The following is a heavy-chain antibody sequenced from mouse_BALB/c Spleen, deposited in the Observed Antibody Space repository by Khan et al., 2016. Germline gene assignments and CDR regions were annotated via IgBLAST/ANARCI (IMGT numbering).Heavy chain of an antibody. D-gene: IGHD2-3*01. J-gene: IGHJ4*01. CDR1: GYTFTNYG. V-gene: IGHV9-3-1*01. CDR2: INTYTGEP. CDR3: ALFYDGYAVGLYYALDY. Sequence: QIQLGQSGPELKKPGETVKISCKASGYTFTNYGMNWVKQAPGKGLKWMGWINTYTGEPTYADDFKGRFAFSLETSASTAYLQINNLKNEDAATDCFALFYDGYAVGLYYALDYWGQGDSLTISS.